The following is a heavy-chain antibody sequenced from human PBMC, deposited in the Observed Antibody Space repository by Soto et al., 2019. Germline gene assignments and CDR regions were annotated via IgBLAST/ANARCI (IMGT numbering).Heavy chain of an antibody. CDR1: CGSIRNGDYY. D-gene: IGHD1-26*01. Sequence: TSETLSLTCTVSCGSIRNGDYYWGWIRQPPGKGLEWIGYVYYSGTTYSHPSLNSRVSISVDTSENQFSLRLTSVTAADTAVYYCVTVNLVGAAYYFDYWGPGTLVTVSS. CDR3: VTVNLVGAAYYFDY. J-gene: IGHJ4*02. V-gene: IGHV4-30-4*01. CDR2: VYYSGTT.